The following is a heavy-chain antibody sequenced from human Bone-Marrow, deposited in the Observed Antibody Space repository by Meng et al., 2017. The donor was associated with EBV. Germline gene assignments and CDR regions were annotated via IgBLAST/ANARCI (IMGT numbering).Heavy chain of an antibody. CDR2: IDPNSGGA. CDR3: ARASDYGNDLDY. V-gene: IGHV1-2*06. Sequence: QGQMVQAGAEVKRPGASGKVYGKASGYTFTGHYMHWVRQAPGQGLEWMGRIDPNSGGADYAQKFQGGVTMTRDTSISTFYMELSRLTSDDTAVYFCARASDYGNDLDYWGQGTLVTVSS. D-gene: IGHD4-11*01. J-gene: IGHJ4*02. CDR1: GYTFTGHY.